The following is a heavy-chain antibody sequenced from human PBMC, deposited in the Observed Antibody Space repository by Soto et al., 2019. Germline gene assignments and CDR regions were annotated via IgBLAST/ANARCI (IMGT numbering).Heavy chain of an antibody. Sequence: PSETLSLTCTVSGGSVSSESHYWSWIRQPAGKGLEWIGRIYTSGSTNYNPSLKSRVTMSVDTSKNQFSLKLSSVTAADTAVYYCARDWFRGYSGYERYYYYGMDVWGQGTTVTVSS. CDR2: IYTSGST. D-gene: IGHD5-12*01. V-gene: IGHV4-61*02. J-gene: IGHJ6*02. CDR3: ARDWFRGYSGYERYYYYGMDV. CDR1: GGSVSSESHY.